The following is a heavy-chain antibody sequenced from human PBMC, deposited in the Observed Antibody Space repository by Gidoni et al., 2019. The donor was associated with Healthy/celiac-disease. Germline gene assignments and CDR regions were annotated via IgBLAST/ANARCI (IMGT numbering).Heavy chain of an antibody. CDR1: GFTFSSYG. D-gene: IGHD6-19*01. CDR3: AKEEAVGGSDY. J-gene: IGHJ4*02. Sequence: QVQLVESGGGVVQPGRSLRLSCAASGFTFSSYGMHWVRQAPGKGLEWVAVISYDGSNKYYADSVKGRFTISRDNSKNTLYLQMNSLRPEDTAVYYCAKEEAVGGSDYWGQGTLVTVSS. V-gene: IGHV3-30*18. CDR2: ISYDGSNK.